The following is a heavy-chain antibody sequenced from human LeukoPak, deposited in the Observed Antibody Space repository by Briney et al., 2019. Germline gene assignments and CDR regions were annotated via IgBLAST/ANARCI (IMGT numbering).Heavy chain of an antibody. CDR3: ARDWGFGELDY. CDR1: GGSISSGDYS. V-gene: IGHV4-30-2*01. CDR2: IFHSGST. Sequence: KTSETLSLTCAVSGGSISSGDYSWSWIRQPPGKGLEWIGYIFHSGSTYYNPSLKSRVTISVDRSNNQFSLSLSSVTAADTAVYYCARDWGFGELDYWGQGTLVTVSS. J-gene: IGHJ4*02. D-gene: IGHD3-10*01.